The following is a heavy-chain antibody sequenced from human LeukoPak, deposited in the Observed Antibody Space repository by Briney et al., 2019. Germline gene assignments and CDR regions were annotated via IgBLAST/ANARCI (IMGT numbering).Heavy chain of an antibody. J-gene: IGHJ4*02. Sequence: GESLKISCKGSGSRFTNYWIAWVRQMPGKGLEWMGIIYPVDSDTSYSPSFQGQFTTSADNSISTSFLRWSTLQPSDTAMYYCARRASATEDLDYWGQGTLVTVSS. CDR2: IYPVDSDT. V-gene: IGHV5-51*01. CDR3: ARRASATEDLDY. CDR1: GSRFTNYW.